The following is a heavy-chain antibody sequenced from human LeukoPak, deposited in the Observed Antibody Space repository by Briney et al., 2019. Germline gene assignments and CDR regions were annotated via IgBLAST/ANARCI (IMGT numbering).Heavy chain of an antibody. J-gene: IGHJ6*02. D-gene: IGHD4-11*01. CDR1: GGSFSGYY. V-gene: IGHV4-34*01. Sequence: SETLSLTCAVYGGSFSGYYWSWIRQPPGKGLEWIREINHSGSTNYNPSLKSRVTISVDTSKNQFSLKLSSVTAADTAVYYCARVAVTYYYYYGMDVWGQGTTVTVSS. CDR2: INHSGST. CDR3: ARVAVTYYYYYGMDV.